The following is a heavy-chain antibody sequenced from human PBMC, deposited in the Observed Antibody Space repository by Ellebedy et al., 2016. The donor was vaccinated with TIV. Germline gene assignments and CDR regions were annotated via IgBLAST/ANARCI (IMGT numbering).Heavy chain of an antibody. CDR3: AKDRVEYYFDY. D-gene: IGHD6-6*01. J-gene: IGHJ4*02. CDR1: GFTFSDHY. CDR2: ISGSGGST. V-gene: IGHV3-23*01. Sequence: GESLKISCAASGFTFSDHYMSWVRQAPGKGLEWVSSISGSGGSTYYADSVKGRFTISRDNSKNTLDLQMNSLRAEDTAVYYCAKDRVEYYFDYWGRGTLVTVSS.